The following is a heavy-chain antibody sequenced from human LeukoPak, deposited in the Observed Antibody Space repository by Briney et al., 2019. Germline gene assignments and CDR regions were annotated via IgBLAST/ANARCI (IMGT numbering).Heavy chain of an antibody. CDR3: ARDGYNLLPDDYYYYGMDV. CDR2: INPNSGGT. D-gene: IGHD5-24*01. Sequence: GASVKLSCKASGYTFTGYYMHWVRQAPGQGLEWMGWINPNSGGTNYAQKFQGRVTMTRDTSISTAYMELSRLRSDDTAVYYCARDGYNLLPDDYYYYGMDVWGQGTTVTVSS. V-gene: IGHV1-2*02. J-gene: IGHJ6*02. CDR1: GYTFTGYY.